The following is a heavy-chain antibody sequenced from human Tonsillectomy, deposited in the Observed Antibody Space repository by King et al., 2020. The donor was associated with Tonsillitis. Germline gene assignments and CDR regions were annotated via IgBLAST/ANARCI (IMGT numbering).Heavy chain of an antibody. CDR1: GGSISSSSYY. CDR2: IYYSGST. CDR3: ARLIDDGGPVGATMSGAFDI. D-gene: IGHD1-26*01. Sequence: QLQESGPGLVKPSETLSLTCTVSGGSISSSSYYWGWIRQPPGKGLEWIGSIYYSGSTYYNPSLKSRVTISVDTSKNQFSLKLSSVTAADTAVYYCARLIDDGGPVGATMSGAFDIWGQGTMVTVSS. J-gene: IGHJ3*02. V-gene: IGHV4-39*07.